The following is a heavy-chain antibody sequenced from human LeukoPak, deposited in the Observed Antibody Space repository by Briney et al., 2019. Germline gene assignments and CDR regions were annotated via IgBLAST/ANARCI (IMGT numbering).Heavy chain of an antibody. CDR3: ARALYYDSRPDYFDY. V-gene: IGHV4-31*03. D-gene: IGHD3-22*01. CDR2: IYYSGST. Sequence: PSETLSLTCTVSGGSISSGGYYWSWIRQHPGKGMEWIGYIYYSGSTYYNPSLKSRVTISVDTSKNQFSLKLSSVTAADTAVYYCARALYYDSRPDYFDYWGQGTLVTVSS. J-gene: IGHJ4*02. CDR1: GGSISSGGYY.